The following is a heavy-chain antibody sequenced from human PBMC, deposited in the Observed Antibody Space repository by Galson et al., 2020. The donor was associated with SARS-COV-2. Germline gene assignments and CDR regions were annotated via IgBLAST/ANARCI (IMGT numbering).Heavy chain of an antibody. CDR1: GYTFTSYD. Sequence: ASVKVSCKTSGYTFTSYDISWVRQAPGQGFEWMGWMNPHSGNTDYAQNFQGRLTMTRDTSISTAYMELSSLRSEDTAMYYCATEDYYDRCVDYWGQGSLVTVSS. CDR2: MNPHSGNT. J-gene: IGHJ4*02. D-gene: IGHD3-22*01. CDR3: ATEDYYDRCVDY. V-gene: IGHV1-8*01.